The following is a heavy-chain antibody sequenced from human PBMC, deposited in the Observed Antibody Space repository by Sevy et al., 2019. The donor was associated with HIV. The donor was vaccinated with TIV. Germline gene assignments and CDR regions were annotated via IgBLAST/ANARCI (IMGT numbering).Heavy chain of an antibody. Sequence: GVSLRLSCAASGFTFRNYAMNWVRQAPGKGLEWVSGISGTGGSGDKTNYEDSVKGRFTISRDDSKNSLYLQLNTLRAEDTAIYYCARKYDSSGYFDYWGQGTLVTVSS. V-gene: IGHV3-23*01. CDR3: ARKYDSSGYFDY. CDR2: ISGTGGSGDKT. CDR1: GFTFRNYA. D-gene: IGHD3-22*01. J-gene: IGHJ4*02.